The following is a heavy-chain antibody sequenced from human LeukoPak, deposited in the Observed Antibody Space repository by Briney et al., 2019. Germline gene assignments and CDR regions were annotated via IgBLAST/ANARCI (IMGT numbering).Heavy chain of an antibody. Sequence: GGSLRLSCAASGFTFSSYSMNWVRQAPGKGLEWVSSISSSSSYIYYADLVKGRFTISRDNAKNSLYLQMNRLRAEDTAVYYCARDFAYSVVVDYWGQGPLVTVSS. V-gene: IGHV3-21*01. CDR3: ARDFAYSVVVDY. D-gene: IGHD2-15*01. CDR1: GFTFSSYS. CDR2: ISSSSSYI. J-gene: IGHJ4*02.